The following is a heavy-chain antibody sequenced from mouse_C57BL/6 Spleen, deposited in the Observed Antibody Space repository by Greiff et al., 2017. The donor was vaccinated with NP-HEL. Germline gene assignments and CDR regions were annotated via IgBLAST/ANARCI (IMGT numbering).Heavy chain of an antibody. J-gene: IGHJ2*01. V-gene: IGHV1-55*01. D-gene: IGHD1-1*01. CDR3: ARWVTTVVPLDY. CDR2: IYPGSGST. CDR1: GYTFTSYW. Sequence: QVQLQQPGAELVKPGASVKMSCKASGYTFTSYWITWVKQRPGQGLEWIGDIYPGSGSTNYNEKFKSKATLTVDTSSSTAYMQLSSLTSEDSAVYYCARWVTTVVPLDYWGQGTTLTVSS.